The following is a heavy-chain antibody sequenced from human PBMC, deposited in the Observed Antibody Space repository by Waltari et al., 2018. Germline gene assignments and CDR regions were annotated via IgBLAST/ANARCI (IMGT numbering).Heavy chain of an antibody. J-gene: IGHJ4*02. Sequence: SSGRQPPVKGLESRGQVLRSCRTNYNPSVASRGTISLDTSTQQFALKMTSPTAADTALYYCARYRGRGLYLDTWGQGILVTVSP. V-gene: IGHV4-4*02. D-gene: IGHD2-15*01. CDR3: ARYRGRGLYLDT. CDR2: VLRSCRT.